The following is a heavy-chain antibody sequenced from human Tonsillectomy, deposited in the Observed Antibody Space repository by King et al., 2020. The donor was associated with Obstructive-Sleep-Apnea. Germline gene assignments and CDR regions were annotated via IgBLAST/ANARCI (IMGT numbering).Heavy chain of an antibody. D-gene: IGHD6-19*01. CDR1: GFSLSTSGVG. J-gene: IGHJ4*02. CDR2: IYWDDDK. Sequence: TLKESGPTLVQPTQTLTLTCTFSGFSLSTSGVGVGWIRQPPGKALEWLAFIYWDDDKRYSPSLRNRLSITKDTSRNQVVLTMTNMDPVDTATYYYAHRPDGYNSGWNSGTFDYWGQGTLVTVAS. V-gene: IGHV2-5*02. CDR3: AHRPDGYNSGWNSGTFDY.